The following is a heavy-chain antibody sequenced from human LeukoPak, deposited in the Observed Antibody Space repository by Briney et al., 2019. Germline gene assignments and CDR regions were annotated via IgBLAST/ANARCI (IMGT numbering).Heavy chain of an antibody. V-gene: IGHV4-34*01. J-gene: IGHJ4*02. CDR2: MNHSGSI. CDR1: GGSFSGYY. CDR3: ARVWSSSRPFSRDY. Sequence: SETLSLTCAVFGGSFSGYYWSWIRQPPGKGLEWIGEMNHSGSINYNPSLKSRVTISVDTSKNQFSLKLSSVTAADTAVYYCARVWSSSRPFSRDYWGQGTLVTGSS. D-gene: IGHD6-13*01.